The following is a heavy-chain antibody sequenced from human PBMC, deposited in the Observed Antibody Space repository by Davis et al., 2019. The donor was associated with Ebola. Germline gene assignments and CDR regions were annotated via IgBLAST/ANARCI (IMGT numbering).Heavy chain of an antibody. J-gene: IGHJ4*02. D-gene: IGHD3-9*01. Sequence: SETLSLTCTVSGGSISSYYWGWIRQPPGKGLEWIGSIYYSGSTYYNPSLKSRVTISVDTSKNQFSLKLSSVTAADTAVYYCARRVGTYYDILTGYYRFDYWGQGTLVTVSS. V-gene: IGHV4-39*01. CDR3: ARRVGTYYDILTGYYRFDY. CDR2: IYYSGST. CDR1: GGSISSYY.